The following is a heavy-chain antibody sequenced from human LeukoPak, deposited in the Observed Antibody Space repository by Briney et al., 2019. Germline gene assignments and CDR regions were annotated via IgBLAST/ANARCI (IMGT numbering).Heavy chain of an antibody. CDR2: ISRSGDRT. V-gene: IGHV3-23*01. CDR1: GFTLSTYA. D-gene: IGHD3-10*01. Sequence: GGSLRLSCAASGFTLSTYAMSWVRQAPGKGLEWVSSISRSGDRTYYRDSVKGRFTISRDNSKNTLYLQMNSLRAEDTAIYYCAKYNYYGSGSYYNDFDSWGQGTLVTVSS. J-gene: IGHJ4*02. CDR3: AKYNYYGSGSYYNDFDS.